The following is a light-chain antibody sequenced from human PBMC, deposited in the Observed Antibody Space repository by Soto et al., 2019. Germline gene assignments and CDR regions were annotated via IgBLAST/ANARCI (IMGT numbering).Light chain of an antibody. CDR2: GAS. V-gene: IGKV1-9*01. CDR3: QELNSYPRT. CDR1: QGISTY. J-gene: IGKJ1*01. Sequence: IQLTQSPSFLSASIGDRVTITCRASQGISTYLAWYQQKPGKAPKSLSYGASTLQSGVPSRFSGAGSGTEFTLTISSLQPEDFATYYCQELNSYPRTFGPGTKVEVK.